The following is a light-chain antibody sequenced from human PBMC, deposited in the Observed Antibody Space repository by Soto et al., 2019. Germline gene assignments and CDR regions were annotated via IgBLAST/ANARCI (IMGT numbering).Light chain of an antibody. CDR3: QQYESTPPT. CDR1: QSVLYSSNNKNY. Sequence: DTVMTQSPDSLAVSLGERATINCKSSQSVLYSSNNKNYLAWYQQRPGQPPKLLIYWASTRESGVPDRFSGSGSVTDFTLTITSLQAEDVAVYYCQQYESTPPTFGQGTKLEIK. V-gene: IGKV4-1*01. CDR2: WAS. J-gene: IGKJ2*01.